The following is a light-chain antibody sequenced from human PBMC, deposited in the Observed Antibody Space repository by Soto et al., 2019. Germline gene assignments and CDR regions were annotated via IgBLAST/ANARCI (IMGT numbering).Light chain of an antibody. J-gene: IGKJ2*01. V-gene: IGKV1-5*03. Sequence: DIQMTQSPSTLSASVGDRVTITCRASQSISTWLAWYQQKPGKAPKLLIYTASSVESGVPSRFSGSGSETEFTLTISSLQPDDVATYYCQQYNSHSRYTFGQGTKLEIK. CDR3: QQYNSHSRYT. CDR2: TAS. CDR1: QSISTW.